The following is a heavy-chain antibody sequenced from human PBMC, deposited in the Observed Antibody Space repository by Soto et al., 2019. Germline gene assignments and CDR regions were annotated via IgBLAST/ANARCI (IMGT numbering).Heavy chain of an antibody. J-gene: IGHJ4*02. Sequence: QSGGSLRLSCTASGFTFGDYAMSWVRQAPGKGLEWVGFIRGKAYGGTTEYAASVKGRFTISRDDSKSIAYLQMNSLKTEDTAVYYCTRAGYYYDSSGYYLSSHYFDYWGQGTLVTVSS. CDR2: IRGKAYGGTT. CDR1: GFTFGDYA. D-gene: IGHD3-22*01. CDR3: TRAGYYYDSSGYYLSSHYFDY. V-gene: IGHV3-49*04.